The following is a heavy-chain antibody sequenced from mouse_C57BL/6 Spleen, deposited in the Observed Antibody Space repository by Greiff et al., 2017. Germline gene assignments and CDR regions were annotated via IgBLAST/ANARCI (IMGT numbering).Heavy chain of an antibody. Sequence: QVQLQQPGAELVKPGASVKLSCKASGYTFTSYWMHWVKQRPGQGLEWIGMIHPNSGSTNYNEKFKSKATVTVDKSSSTAYMQLSSLTSDDSAVYYCARGSDYGLWYFGVWGTGTTVTVSS. CDR1: GYTFTSYW. CDR3: ARGSDYGLWYFGV. D-gene: IGHD2-4*01. V-gene: IGHV1-64*01. CDR2: IHPNSGST. J-gene: IGHJ1*03.